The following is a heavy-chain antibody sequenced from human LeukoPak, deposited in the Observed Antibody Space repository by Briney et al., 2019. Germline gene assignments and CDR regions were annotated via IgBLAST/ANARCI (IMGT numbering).Heavy chain of an antibody. D-gene: IGHD3-10*01. V-gene: IGHV4-38-2*02. CDR3: ARESGMGNWFDP. Sequence: PSETLSLTCTVSGYSISSGFYWGWIRQPPGKGLECIGSIYHSGSTYYNPSLKSRVTMSVDTSKNLFSLKLSSVTAADTAVYYCARESGMGNWFDPWGQGTLVTVSS. CDR2: IYHSGST. J-gene: IGHJ5*02. CDR1: GYSISSGFY.